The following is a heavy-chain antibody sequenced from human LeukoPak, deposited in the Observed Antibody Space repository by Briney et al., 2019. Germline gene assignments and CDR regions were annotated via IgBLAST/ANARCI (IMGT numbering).Heavy chain of an antibody. CDR1: GFTLSSYG. CDR2: IWYDGSSK. V-gene: IGHV3-33*01. J-gene: IGHJ4*02. CDR3: ARDLAAAGHGFDY. Sequence: GGSLRLSCAASGFTLSSYGMHWVRQAPGKGLEWVAVIWYDGSSKYYAHSVKGRFTISRDNSKNTLFLEMNSLRAEDTAVYYCARDLAAAGHGFDYWGQGTLVTVSS. D-gene: IGHD6-13*01.